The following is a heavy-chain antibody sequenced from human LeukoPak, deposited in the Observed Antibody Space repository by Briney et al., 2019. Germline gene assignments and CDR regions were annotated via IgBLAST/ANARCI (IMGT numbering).Heavy chain of an antibody. J-gene: IGHJ4*02. CDR3: ARDSSMLRGPLVIYYFDF. CDR2: IYSGGRT. V-gene: IGHV3-66*01. D-gene: IGHD3-10*01. Sequence: PGGSLRLSCAASGFTFSSYGMSWVRQAPGKGLEWVSVIYSGGRTYYADSVKGRFTISRDNSMNTLYLQMNSLRAEDTAVYYCARDSSMLRGPLVIYYFDFWGQGTLVTVSS. CDR1: GFTFSSYG.